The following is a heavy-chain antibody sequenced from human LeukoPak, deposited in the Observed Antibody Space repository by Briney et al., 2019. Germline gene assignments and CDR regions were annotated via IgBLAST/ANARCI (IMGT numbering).Heavy chain of an antibody. D-gene: IGHD6-13*01. CDR2: INPNSGGT. V-gene: IGHV1-2*06. J-gene: IGHJ5*02. CDR3: ARDHSSSWYKANWFDP. CDR1: GYTFTGYY. Sequence: ASVKVSCKASGYTFTGYYIHWVRQAPGQGLEWMGRINPNSGGTNYAQKFQGRVTMTRDMSISTAYMELSRLTSDDTAVYYCARDHSSSWYKANWFDPWGQGTLVTVSS.